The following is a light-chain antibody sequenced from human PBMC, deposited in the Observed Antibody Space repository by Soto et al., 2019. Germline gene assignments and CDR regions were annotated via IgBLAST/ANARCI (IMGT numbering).Light chain of an antibody. CDR1: QNVDNNF. Sequence: ENVLTQSPGTLSLSPGERATLSCRASQNVDNNFLAWYQHKPGQPPRHLIFGASIRAAGIPDRFSGSGSGTDFTLSISRLEPEDFVVYHCQQYGSLPYTFGQGTKLDI. J-gene: IGKJ2*01. V-gene: IGKV3-20*01. CDR2: GAS. CDR3: QQYGSLPYT.